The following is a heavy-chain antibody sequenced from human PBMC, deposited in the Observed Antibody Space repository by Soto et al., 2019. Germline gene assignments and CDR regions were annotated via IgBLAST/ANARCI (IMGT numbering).Heavy chain of an antibody. CDR2: IYHSGST. D-gene: IGHD5-12*01. V-gene: IGHV4-38-2*01. Sequence: PSETLSLTCAFSCYSIISGYYWGWIRLPPGKGLEWIASIYHSGSTYYNPSLKSRVTISLDTSKNHFSLKLSSVTAADTAVYYCARVGHDPMFDPWGQGTLVTVSS. CDR3: ARVGHDPMFDP. J-gene: IGHJ5*02. CDR1: CYSIISGYY.